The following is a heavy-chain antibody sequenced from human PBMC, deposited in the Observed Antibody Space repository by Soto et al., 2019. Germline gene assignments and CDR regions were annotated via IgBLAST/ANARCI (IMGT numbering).Heavy chain of an antibody. CDR2: IYYSGST. CDR3: ASYKTGAAFDI. J-gene: IGHJ3*02. D-gene: IGHD2-8*02. Sequence: SETLSLTCTVSGGSISSGGYYWSWIRQHPGKGLEWIGYIYYSGSTYYNPSLKSRVIISVDTSKNQFSLKLSSVTAADTAVYYCASYKTGAAFDIWGQGTMVTVS. V-gene: IGHV4-31*03. CDR1: GGSISSGGYY.